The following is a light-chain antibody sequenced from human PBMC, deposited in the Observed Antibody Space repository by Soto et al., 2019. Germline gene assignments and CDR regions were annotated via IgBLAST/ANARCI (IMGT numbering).Light chain of an antibody. J-gene: IGKJ1*01. CDR2: GAS. Sequence: EIVLTQSPGTLSLSPGERATLSCRASQSVSSSYLAWYQQKPGQAPRHLIYGASSRATGIPVRFSGSGSGTDFTLTISRLEPEDFAVYYCQQYGSSPRTFGQGTKVEIK. CDR3: QQYGSSPRT. CDR1: QSVSSSY. V-gene: IGKV3-20*01.